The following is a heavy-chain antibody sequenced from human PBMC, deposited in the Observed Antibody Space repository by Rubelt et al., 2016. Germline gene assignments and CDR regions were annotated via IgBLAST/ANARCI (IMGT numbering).Heavy chain of an antibody. Sequence: QVQLQESGPGLVKPSQTLSLTCTVSGGSISSGGYYWSWIRQPPGQGLEWIGSIYYSGSTYYNRSLESRVTISVDTSKNQFSLKLSSVTAADTAVYYCARDSGSRIFDYWGQGTLVTVSS. CDR1: GGSISSGGYY. D-gene: IGHD2/OR15-2a*01. CDR2: IYYSGST. J-gene: IGHJ4*02. V-gene: IGHV4-31*03. CDR3: ARDSGSRIFDY.